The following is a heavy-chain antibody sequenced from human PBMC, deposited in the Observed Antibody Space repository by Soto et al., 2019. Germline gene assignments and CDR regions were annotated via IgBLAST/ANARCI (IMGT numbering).Heavy chain of an antibody. CDR3: TREKVILVVVPAGNAFDI. CDR1: GFTFGDYA. V-gene: IGHV3-49*03. Sequence: GGSLRLSCTASGFTFGDYAMSWFRQAPGKGLEWVGFIRSKAYGGTTEYAASVKGRFTISRDDSNSIAYLQMNSLKTEDTAVYYCTREKVILVVVPAGNAFDIWGQGTMVTVSS. CDR2: IRSKAYGGTT. J-gene: IGHJ3*02. D-gene: IGHD2-2*01.